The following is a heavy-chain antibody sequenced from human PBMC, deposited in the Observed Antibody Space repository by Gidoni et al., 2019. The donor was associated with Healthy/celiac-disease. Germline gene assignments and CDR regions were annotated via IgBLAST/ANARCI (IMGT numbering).Heavy chain of an antibody. CDR2: IYYSGST. V-gene: IGHV4-39*01. J-gene: IGHJ4*02. CDR1: GGSISSSSYY. Sequence: QLQLQESGPGLVKPSETLSLTCTVSGGSISSSSYYWGWIRQPPGKGLEWIGSIYYSGSTYYNPSLKSRVTISVDTSKNQFSLKLSSVTAADTAVYYCARLRTDLDYGDVFDYWGQGTLVTVSS. D-gene: IGHD4-17*01. CDR3: ARLRTDLDYGDVFDY.